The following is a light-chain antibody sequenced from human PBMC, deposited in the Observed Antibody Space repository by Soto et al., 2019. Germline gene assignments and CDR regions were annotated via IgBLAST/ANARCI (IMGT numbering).Light chain of an antibody. V-gene: IGKV1-39*01. CDR2: AAS. J-gene: IGKJ1*01. Sequence: DIQMTQSPPSLSAFVVDRVTITCRASQSINVYLNWYRQKPGTAPNLLIYAASSLQSGVPSRFSGSGSGTDFTLTISSLHPEDFATYYCQKTYTAPETCGQGNKGDIK. CDR1: QSINVY. CDR3: QKTYTAPET.